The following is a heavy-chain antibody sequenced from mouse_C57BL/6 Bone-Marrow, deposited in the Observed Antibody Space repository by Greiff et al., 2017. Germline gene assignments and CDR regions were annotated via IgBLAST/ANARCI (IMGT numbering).Heavy chain of an antibody. CDR1: GYSITSGYY. J-gene: IGHJ3*01. V-gene: IGHV3-6*01. D-gene: IGHD2-3*01. Sequence: EVKVEESGPGLVKPSQSLSLTCSVTGYSITSGYYWNWIRQFPGNKLEWMGYISYDGSNNYNPSLKNRISITRDTSKNQFFLKWNSVTTEDTATYYCAREGDGYTWFAYWGQGTLVTVSA. CDR3: AREGDGYTWFAY. CDR2: ISYDGSN.